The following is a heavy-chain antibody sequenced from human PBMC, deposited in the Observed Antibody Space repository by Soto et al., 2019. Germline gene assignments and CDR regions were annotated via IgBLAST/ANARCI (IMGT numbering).Heavy chain of an antibody. CDR1: GFTISNHG. J-gene: IGHJ4*02. D-gene: IGHD6-25*01. CDR2: ISGGGRSR. Sequence: GGSLRLSCAVSGFTISNHGMTWVRQAPGEGLEWVAVISGGGRSRHYVDSVKGRFTISRDNSKNMVFLQMNSLRIEATALYFCAKAVAAADGDYFWGQGTVVTVSS. V-gene: IGHV3-23*01. CDR3: AKAVAAADGDYF.